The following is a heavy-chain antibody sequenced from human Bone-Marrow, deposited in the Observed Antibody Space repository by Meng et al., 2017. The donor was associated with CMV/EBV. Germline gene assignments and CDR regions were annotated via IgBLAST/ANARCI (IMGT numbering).Heavy chain of an antibody. Sequence: GGSLRLSCAASGFTFSDYYMSWIRQAPGKGLEWVSYISSSGSTIYYADSVKGRFTISRDNAKNSLYLQMNSLRAEDTALYYCAKARFLTGNYGMDVWGQGTTVTVSS. J-gene: IGHJ6*02. CDR2: ISSSGSTI. V-gene: IGHV3-11*01. D-gene: IGHD3-9*01. CDR1: GFTFSDYY. CDR3: AKARFLTGNYGMDV.